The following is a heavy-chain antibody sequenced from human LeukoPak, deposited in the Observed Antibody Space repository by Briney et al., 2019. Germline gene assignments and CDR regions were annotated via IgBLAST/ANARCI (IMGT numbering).Heavy chain of an antibody. CDR2: IYNGGSA. CDR3: ARFFDYGGFDY. CDR1: GFTVNSNY. Sequence: GGSLRLSCAASGFTVNSNYMSWVRQAPGKGLEWVSVIYNGGSAYYADSVKGRFIISRHNSNNTVYLQMNSLRPEDTAMYYCARFFDYGGFDYWGQGTLVTVSS. V-gene: IGHV3-53*04. J-gene: IGHJ4*02. D-gene: IGHD4-17*01.